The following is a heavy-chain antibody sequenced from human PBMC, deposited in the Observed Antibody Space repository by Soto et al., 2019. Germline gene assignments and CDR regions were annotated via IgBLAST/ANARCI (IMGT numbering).Heavy chain of an antibody. CDR2: IYYSGST. J-gene: IGHJ6*03. Sequence: SETLSLTCTVSGGSISSYYWSWIRQPPGKGLEWIGYIYYSGSTNYNPSLKSRVTISVDTSKNQFSLKLSSVTAADTAVYYCATSTIFGSYYYYYMDVWGKGTTVTV. V-gene: IGHV4-59*01. CDR1: GGSISSYY. D-gene: IGHD3-3*01. CDR3: ATSTIFGSYYYYYMDV.